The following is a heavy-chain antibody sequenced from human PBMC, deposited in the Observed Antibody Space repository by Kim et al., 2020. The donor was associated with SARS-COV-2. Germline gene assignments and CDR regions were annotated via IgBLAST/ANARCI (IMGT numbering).Heavy chain of an antibody. J-gene: IGHJ6*03. CDR2: MNPNSGNT. CDR3: ARLPYCGGDCYMDV. CDR1: GYTFTSYD. Sequence: ASVKVSCKASGYTFTSYDINWVRQATGQGLEWMGWMNPNSGNTGYAQKFQGRVTMTRNTSISTAYMELSSLRSEDTAVYYCARLPYCGGDCYMDVWGKGTTVTVSS. V-gene: IGHV1-8*01. D-gene: IGHD2-21*01.